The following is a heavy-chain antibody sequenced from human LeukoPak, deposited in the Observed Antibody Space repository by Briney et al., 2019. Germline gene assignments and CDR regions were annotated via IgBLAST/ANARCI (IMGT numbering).Heavy chain of an antibody. CDR3: ARDGEFHAFDN. CDR1: GYTFTGYY. V-gene: IGHV1-2*02. Sequence: GASVKVSCKASGYTFTGYYIHWVRQAPGQGLEWMGWINPKSGGTNYAQKFQGRVTMTRDTSISTVYMELSRLRSDDTAVYYCARDGEFHAFDNWGQGTMVTVSS. D-gene: IGHD3-10*01. CDR2: INPKSGGT. J-gene: IGHJ3*02.